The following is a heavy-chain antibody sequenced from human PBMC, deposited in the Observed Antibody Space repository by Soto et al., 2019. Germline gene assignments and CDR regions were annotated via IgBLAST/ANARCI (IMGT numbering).Heavy chain of an antibody. CDR3: AKEGQVDAFDI. CDR1: GFTFSSYE. CDR2: ISSSGSTI. J-gene: IGHJ3*02. V-gene: IGHV3-48*03. Sequence: EVQLVESGGGLVQPGGSLRLSCAASGFTFSSYEMNWVRQAPGKGLEWVSYISSSGSTIYYADSVKGRFTISRDNSKNTLYLQMNSLRAEDTAVYYCAKEGQVDAFDIWGQGTMVTVSS.